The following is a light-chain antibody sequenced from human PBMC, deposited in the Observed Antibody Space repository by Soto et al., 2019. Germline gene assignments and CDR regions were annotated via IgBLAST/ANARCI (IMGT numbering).Light chain of an antibody. J-gene: IGKJ1*01. Sequence: EIVMTQSPATLSVSPGERATLSCRASQSVSSNLAWYQQKPGQAPRLLIYGASTRATGIPARFSVSGSGTAFTSTISSLLTEDFAVYYCQHYNNWPLTFGQGTKVVIK. V-gene: IGKV3-15*01. CDR3: QHYNNWPLT. CDR1: QSVSSN. CDR2: GAS.